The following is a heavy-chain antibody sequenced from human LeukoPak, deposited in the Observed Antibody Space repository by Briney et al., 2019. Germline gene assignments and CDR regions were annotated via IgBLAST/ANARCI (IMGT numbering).Heavy chain of an antibody. CDR3: ARTPWGYYYDSSGSELRVY. CDR1: GFTFSSYA. V-gene: IGHV3-23*01. Sequence: PGGSLRLSCAASGFTFSSYAMSCVRQAPGKGLEWVSAISGSGGSTSYADSVKGRFTISRDNSKNTLYLQMNSLRAEDTAVYYCARTPWGYYYDSSGSELRVYWGQGTLVTVSS. J-gene: IGHJ4*02. CDR2: ISGSGGST. D-gene: IGHD3-22*01.